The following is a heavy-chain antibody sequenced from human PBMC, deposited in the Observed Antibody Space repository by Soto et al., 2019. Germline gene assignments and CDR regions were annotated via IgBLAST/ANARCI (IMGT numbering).Heavy chain of an antibody. Sequence: QVQLVESGGGVVQPGRSLRLSCAASGFTFSSYGMHWVRQAPGKGLEWVAVISYDGSNEYYADSVKGRFTISRDNSKNTLYLQMNSLRAEDTAVYYCAKESHSSSWYSDWFDPWGQGTLVTVSS. D-gene: IGHD6-13*01. CDR3: AKESHSSSWYSDWFDP. V-gene: IGHV3-30*18. CDR1: GFTFSSYG. J-gene: IGHJ5*02. CDR2: ISYDGSNE.